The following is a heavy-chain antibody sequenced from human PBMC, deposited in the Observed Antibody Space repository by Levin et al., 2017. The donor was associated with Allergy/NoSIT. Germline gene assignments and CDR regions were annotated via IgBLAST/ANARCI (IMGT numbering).Heavy chain of an antibody. CDR2: IDGRSDNT. V-gene: IGHV3-23*01. CDR1: GFTFSSYA. Sequence: GGSLRLSCAASGFTFSSYAMSWVRQAPGKGLEWVSGIDGRSDNTNYADSVKGRFITFRENSKNTLYLQMNRLRVEDTAVYYCAKDRDDYGDFLFDHWGQGTLVTVSS. CDR3: AKDRDDYGDFLFDH. D-gene: IGHD4/OR15-4a*01. J-gene: IGHJ4*02.